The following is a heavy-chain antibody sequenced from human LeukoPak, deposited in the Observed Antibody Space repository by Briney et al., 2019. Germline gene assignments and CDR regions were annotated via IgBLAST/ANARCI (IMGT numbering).Heavy chain of an antibody. CDR1: GYTLTELS. V-gene: IGHV1-24*01. J-gene: IGHJ4*02. CDR2: FDPEDGET. D-gene: IGHD5-18*01. Sequence: ASVTVSCTASGYTLTELSMHWVRQAPGKGLEWMGGFDPEDGETIYAQKFQGRVTMTEDTSTDAAYMELSSLRSEDTAVYYCATDQRRGYSYDGDFDYWGQGTLVTVSS. CDR3: ATDQRRGYSYDGDFDY.